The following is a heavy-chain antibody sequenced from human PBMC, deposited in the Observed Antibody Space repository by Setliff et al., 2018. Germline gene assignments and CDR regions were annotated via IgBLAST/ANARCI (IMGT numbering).Heavy chain of an antibody. CDR1: GYIFTGYY. V-gene: IGHV1-18*04. J-gene: IGHJ5*02. CDR3: ARHRAEDYYDSGTIIWGWFDP. CDR2: INAGKGNT. Sequence: ASVKVSCKASGYIFTGYYMHWVRQAPGPRLEWMGWINAGKGNTKYAQRFQGRVTMTTDTSTSTAYMELRSLRSDDTAVYYCARHRAEDYYDSGTIIWGWFDPWGQGP. D-gene: IGHD3-10*01.